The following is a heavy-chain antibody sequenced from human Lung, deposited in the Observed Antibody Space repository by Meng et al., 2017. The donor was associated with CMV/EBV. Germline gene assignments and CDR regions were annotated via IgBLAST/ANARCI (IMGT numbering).Heavy chain of an antibody. V-gene: IGHV3-43*01. CDR1: GFTFDDYT. CDR2: ISWDGGST. D-gene: IGHD1-26*01. Sequence: GEXXKISCAASGFTFDDYTMHWVRQAPGKGLEWVSLISWDGGSTYYADSVKGRFTISRDNSKNSLYLQMNSLRTEDTALYYCAKDRYSGSYSSPGYFDYWGQGPLVPVSS. J-gene: IGHJ4*02. CDR3: AKDRYSGSYSSPGYFDY.